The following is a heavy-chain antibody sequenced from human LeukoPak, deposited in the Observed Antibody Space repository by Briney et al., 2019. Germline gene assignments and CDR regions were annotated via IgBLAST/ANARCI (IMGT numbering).Heavy chain of an antibody. D-gene: IGHD6-13*01. CDR2: IYYSGST. Sequence: SETLSLTCTVSGGSISSSSYYWGWIRQPPGKGLEWIGSIYYSGSTYYNPSLKSRVTISVDTSKNQFSLKLSSVTAADTAVYYCARDEDSSSYGTRFLDPWGQGTLVTVSS. CDR3: ARDEDSSSYGTRFLDP. J-gene: IGHJ5*02. V-gene: IGHV4-39*02. CDR1: GGSISSSSYY.